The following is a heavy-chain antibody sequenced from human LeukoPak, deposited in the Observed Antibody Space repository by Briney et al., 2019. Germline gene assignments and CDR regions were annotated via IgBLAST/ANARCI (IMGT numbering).Heavy chain of an antibody. J-gene: IGHJ4*02. CDR3: AGSGYDFWSGYYAGPFDY. Sequence: PSGTLSLTCAVSGGSISSSSWWSWVRQPPGKGLEWIGEIYHSGSTNYNPSLKSRVTISVDKSKNQFSLKLSSVTAADTAVYYCAGSGYDFWSGYYAGPFDYWGQGTLVTVSS. V-gene: IGHV4-4*02. CDR1: GGSISSSSW. D-gene: IGHD3-3*01. CDR2: IYHSGST.